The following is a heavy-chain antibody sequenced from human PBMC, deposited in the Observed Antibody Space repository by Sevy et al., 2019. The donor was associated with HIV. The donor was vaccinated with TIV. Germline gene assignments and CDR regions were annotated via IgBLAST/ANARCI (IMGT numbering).Heavy chain of an antibody. CDR1: GFSLSNYA. J-gene: IGHJ4*02. CDR3: AKGRIPSIGTLGPFDS. Sequence: GGSLRLSCAASGFSLSNYAMSWVRQAPGKELEWISTKTGSAGVTYYADSVKGRFTISRDNSKNTLFLQMNSLRAEDTALYYCAKGRIPSIGTLGPFDSWGQGTLVTVSS. V-gene: IGHV3-23*01. D-gene: IGHD6-6*01. CDR2: KTGSAGVT.